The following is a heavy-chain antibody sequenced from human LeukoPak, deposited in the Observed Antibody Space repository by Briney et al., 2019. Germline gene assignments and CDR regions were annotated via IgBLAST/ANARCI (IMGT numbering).Heavy chain of an antibody. V-gene: IGHV4-39*01. Sequence: SETLSLTCTVSGGSISSSSDYWDWIRQPPGKGLEWIGSIYNSGSTYYNPSLKSRVTISVDTSKNQFSLKLTSVTAADTAVHCCAGRLSYGYGVWFDPWGQGTLVTVSS. D-gene: IGHD5-18*01. CDR2: IYNSGST. CDR3: AGRLSYGYGVWFDP. J-gene: IGHJ5*02. CDR1: GGSISSSSDY.